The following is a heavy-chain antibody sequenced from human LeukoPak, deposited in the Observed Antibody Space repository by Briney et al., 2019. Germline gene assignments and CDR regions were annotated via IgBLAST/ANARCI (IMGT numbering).Heavy chain of an antibody. CDR1: GGSISSGDYY. J-gene: IGHJ4*02. CDR2: IYYSGST. D-gene: IGHD3-3*01. Sequence: TLSLTCTVSGGSISSGDYYWSWIRQPPGKGLEWIGYIYYSGSTYYNPSLKSRVTISVDTSKNQFSLKLSSVTAADTAAYYCARTHSIFGVDYWGQGTLVTVSS. CDR3: ARTHSIFGVDY. V-gene: IGHV4-30-4*08.